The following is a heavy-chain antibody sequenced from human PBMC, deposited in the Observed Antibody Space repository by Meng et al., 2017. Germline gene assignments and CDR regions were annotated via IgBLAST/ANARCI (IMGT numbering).Heavy chain of an antibody. CDR3: ARGLSTTYWCFDL. D-gene: IGHD2/OR15-2a*01. V-gene: IGHV3-33*01. CDR2: RWYDGSNK. Sequence: VRLVEAGGCVVQPWKSLKIALATSGFTFSRYGMHWVRQAPGKGLVWVAVRWYDGSNKYYADSVKGRFTISRDNSKNTLYLQMNSLRAEDTAVYYCARGLSTTYWCFDLWGRGTLVTVSS. CDR1: GFTFSRYG. J-gene: IGHJ2*01.